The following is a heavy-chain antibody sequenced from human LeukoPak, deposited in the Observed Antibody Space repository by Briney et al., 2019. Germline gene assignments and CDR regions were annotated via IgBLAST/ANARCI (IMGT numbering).Heavy chain of an antibody. CDR3: ARDRYCGGDCYSDY. CDR1: GFTLSGYS. J-gene: IGHJ4*02. CDR2: IYSGGST. V-gene: IGHV3-53*01. Sequence: GGSLRLSCAASGFTLSGYSMTWVRQAPGKGLEWVSVIYSGGSTYYADSVKGRFTISRDNSKNTLYLQMNSLRAEDTAVYYCARDRYCGGDCYSDYWGQGTLVTVSS. D-gene: IGHD2-21*02.